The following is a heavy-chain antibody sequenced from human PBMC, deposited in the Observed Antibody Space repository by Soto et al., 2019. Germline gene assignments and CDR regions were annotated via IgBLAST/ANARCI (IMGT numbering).Heavy chain of an antibody. D-gene: IGHD6-6*01. CDR3: AKDRSIAARGYYYYGMDV. CDR2: ISGSGGST. V-gene: IGHV3-23*01. CDR1: GFTFSSYA. J-gene: IGHJ6*02. Sequence: ESGGGLVQPGGSLRLSCAASGFTFSSYAMSWVRQAPGKGLEWVSAISGSGGSTYYADSVKGRFTISRDNSKNTLYLQMNSLRAEDTAVYYCAKDRSIAARGYYYYGMDVWGQGTTVTVSS.